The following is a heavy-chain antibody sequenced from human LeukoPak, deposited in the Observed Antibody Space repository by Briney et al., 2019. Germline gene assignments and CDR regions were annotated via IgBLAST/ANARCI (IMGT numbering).Heavy chain of an antibody. CDR3: ARAKYYYDSSGYYKGYYYYMDV. Sequence: SETLSLTCTVSGGSISSSSYYWGWIRQPPGKGLEWIGSIYYSGSTYYNPSLKSRVTISADTSKNQFSLKLSSVTAADTAVYYCARAKYYYDSSGYYKGYYYYMDVWGKGTTVTVSS. CDR2: IYYSGST. V-gene: IGHV4-39*01. J-gene: IGHJ6*03. D-gene: IGHD3-22*01. CDR1: GGSISSSSYY.